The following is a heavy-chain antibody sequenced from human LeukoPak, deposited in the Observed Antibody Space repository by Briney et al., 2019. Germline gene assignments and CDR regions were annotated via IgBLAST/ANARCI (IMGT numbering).Heavy chain of an antibody. CDR3: ARLPSTVAFTDIWFDP. Sequence: GESLKISCKGSGYSFSSYWIGWVRQMPGKGLEWMGIIYPGDSDTRYRPSFQGQVPISADKSITTAYLQWSSLKASDTAMYYCARLPSTVAFTDIWFDPWGQGTLVTVSS. V-gene: IGHV5-51*01. D-gene: IGHD4-23*01. CDR1: GYSFSSYW. CDR2: IYPGDSDT. J-gene: IGHJ5*02.